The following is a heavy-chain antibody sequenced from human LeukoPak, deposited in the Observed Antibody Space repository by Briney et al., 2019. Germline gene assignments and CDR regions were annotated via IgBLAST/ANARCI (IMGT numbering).Heavy chain of an antibody. CDR1: GFIVSSNY. CDR3: ATSSGYDYSGFDY. Sequence: PGGSLRLPCAASGFIVSSNYMSWVRQAPGKGLEWVSVIYSGGSPYYADSVKGRFTISRDNSKNTLYLQMNSLRAEDTAVYYCATSSGYDYSGFDYWGQGTLVTVSS. J-gene: IGHJ4*02. CDR2: IYSGGSP. D-gene: IGHD5-12*01. V-gene: IGHV3-53*01.